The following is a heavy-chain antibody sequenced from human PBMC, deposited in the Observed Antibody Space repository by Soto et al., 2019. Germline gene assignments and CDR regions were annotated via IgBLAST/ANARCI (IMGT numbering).Heavy chain of an antibody. CDR2: INPNSGGT. V-gene: IGHV1-2*02. J-gene: IGHJ5*02. CDR1: GYTFTGYY. CDR3: ASIAAAGPNWFDH. Sequence: ASVKVSCKASGYTFTGYYMHWVRQAPGQGLEWMGWINPNSGGTNYAQKFQGRVTMTRDTSISTAYMELSRLRSDDTAVYYCASIAAAGPNWFDHWGQGTLVTVSS. D-gene: IGHD6-13*01.